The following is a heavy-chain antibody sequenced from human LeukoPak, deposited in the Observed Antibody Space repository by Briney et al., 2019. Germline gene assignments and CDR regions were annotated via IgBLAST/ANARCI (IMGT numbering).Heavy chain of an antibody. J-gene: IGHJ4*02. D-gene: IGHD3-22*01. CDR2: IRFDGSNK. CDR3: AKDLSTYYHDSRTPDY. V-gene: IGHV3-30*02. CDR1: GGSINNYY. Sequence: HPSETLSLTCAVSGGSINNYYWSWIRQPPGKGLEWVAFIRFDGSNKYYADSVKGRFTISRDNSKNTLYLQMNSLRAEDTAVYYCAKDLSTYYHDSRTPDYWGQGTLVTVSS.